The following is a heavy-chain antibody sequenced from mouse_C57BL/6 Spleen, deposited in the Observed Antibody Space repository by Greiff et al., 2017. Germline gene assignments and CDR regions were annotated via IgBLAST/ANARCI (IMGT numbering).Heavy chain of an antibody. D-gene: IGHD2-3*01. CDR1: GFTFSDAW. J-gene: IGHJ3*01. CDR2: IRNKANNHAT. V-gene: IGHV6-6*01. CDR3: TRSLRDGYLFAY. Sequence: EVQRVESGGGLVQPGGSMKLSCAASGFTFSDAWMDWVRQSPETGLEWVAEIRNKANNHATYYAESVKGRFTISRDDSKSSVYLQMNSLRAEDTGIYYCTRSLRDGYLFAYWGQGTLVTVAA.